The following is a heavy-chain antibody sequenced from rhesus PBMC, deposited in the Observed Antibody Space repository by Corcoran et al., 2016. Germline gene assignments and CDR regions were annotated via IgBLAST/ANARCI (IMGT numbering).Heavy chain of an antibody. D-gene: IGHD2-27*01. Sequence: QVQLVQSGAEVQKPGSSVKVSCKASGYTFTDYYLHWVRQAPRQGLEWMGRINPYNGNTKYAQKFQGRVTMTRDTSTSTAYMELSSLRSEDTAVYYCARDIVVGFTAQQGFGYWGQGVLVTVSS. J-gene: IGHJ4*01. CDR3: ARDIVVGFTAQQGFGY. CDR1: GYTFTDYY. V-gene: IGHV1S2*01. CDR2: INPYNGNT.